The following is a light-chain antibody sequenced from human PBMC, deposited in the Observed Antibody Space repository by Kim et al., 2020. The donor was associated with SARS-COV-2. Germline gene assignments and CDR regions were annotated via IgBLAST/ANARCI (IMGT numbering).Light chain of an antibody. V-gene: IGLV1-44*01. CDR3: AAWDDSLNGQVV. CDR1: SSNIGSNP. CDR2: SNN. J-gene: IGLJ2*01. Sequence: QRVTISCSGSSSNIGSNPVNWYHQLPGTAPKLLIYSNNQRPSGVPDRFSGSKSGTSASLAISGLQSEDEADYYCAAWDDSLNGQVVFGGGTQLTVL.